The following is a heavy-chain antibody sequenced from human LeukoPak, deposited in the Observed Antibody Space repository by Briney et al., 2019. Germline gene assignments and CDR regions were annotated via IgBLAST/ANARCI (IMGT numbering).Heavy chain of an antibody. CDR2: FSSSGNT. D-gene: IGHD3-10*01. CDR1: GFTFSSYG. J-gene: IGHJ4*02. CDR3: ASDIGD. Sequence: SGGSLRLSCAASGFTFSSYGMSWVRQAPGKGLEWVSGFSSSGNTYYADSVKGRFTISRDIAKNTLYLQMSSLRAEDTAIYYCASDIGDWGQGTLVTVSS. V-gene: IGHV3-23*01.